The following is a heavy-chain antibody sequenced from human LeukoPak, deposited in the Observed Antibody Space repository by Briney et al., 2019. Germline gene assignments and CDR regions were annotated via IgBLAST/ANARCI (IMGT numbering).Heavy chain of an antibody. D-gene: IGHD2/OR15-2a*01. Sequence: RSGGSLRLSCAASGFTFSSYAMHWVRQAPGKGLEWLAVISYDGGNKYYADSVKGRFTMSRDNSKNTLYLQMNSLRAEDTAVYYCAKDLVRLTTQVYGHRKYSYYGVDVWGQGTTVTVSS. CDR1: GFTFSSYA. CDR2: ISYDGGNK. CDR3: AKDLVRLTTQVYGHRKYSYYGVDV. V-gene: IGHV3-30*04. J-gene: IGHJ6*02.